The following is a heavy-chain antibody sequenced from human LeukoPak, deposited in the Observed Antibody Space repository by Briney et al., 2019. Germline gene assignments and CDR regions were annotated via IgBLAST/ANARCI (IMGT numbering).Heavy chain of an antibody. CDR1: GGSFSGDY. V-gene: IGHV4-34*01. CDR3: ARHKIVITMLGVHRWFDP. D-gene: IGHD3-3*01. J-gene: IGHJ5*02. Sequence: SETLSLTCAVYGGSFSGDYWSWIRQPPGKGLEWIGDINRSGRAVYNTSLKSRVIISVDTSKNQFSLKVNSVTAADTAVYYCARHKIVITMLGVHRWFDPWGQGTLVAVSS. CDR2: INRSGRA.